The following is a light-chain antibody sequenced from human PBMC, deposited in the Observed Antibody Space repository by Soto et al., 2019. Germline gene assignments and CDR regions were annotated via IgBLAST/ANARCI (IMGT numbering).Light chain of an antibody. CDR3: SSYIRSRARYI. Sequence: QSVLTQPASVSGSPGQSITISCTGTNSDVGGYNYVSWYQQHPGKAPKLMIYDVSNRPSVVSNRFSGSKSGNTASLTISGLQAEDEAECYCSSYIRSRARYIVGTGSKVTVL. V-gene: IGLV2-14*01. J-gene: IGLJ1*01. CDR1: NSDVGGYNY. CDR2: DVS.